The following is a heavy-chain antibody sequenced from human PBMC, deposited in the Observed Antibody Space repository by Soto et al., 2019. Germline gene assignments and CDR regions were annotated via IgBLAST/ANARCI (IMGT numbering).Heavy chain of an antibody. J-gene: IGHJ4*01. V-gene: IGHV1-2*02. CDR2: IGPESGAT. D-gene: IGHD3-22*01. CDR1: GYTFTGHY. CDR3: GRGRSGQIVVCH. Sequence: ASVKVSCKASGYTFTGHYIHWVRQAPEQGPEWMGEIGPESGATRYAQRFQGRVTMTRDMSITTVYMELNNLRPDDTAVYYCGRGRSGQIVVCHWGHGTPVTVSS.